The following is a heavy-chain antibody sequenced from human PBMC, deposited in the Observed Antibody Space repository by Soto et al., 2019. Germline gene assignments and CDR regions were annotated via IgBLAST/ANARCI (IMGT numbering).Heavy chain of an antibody. V-gene: IGHV4-59*01. CDR1: GGSISSYY. Sequence: PSETLSLTCTVSGGSISSYYWSWIRQPPGKGLEWIGYIYYSGSTSYNPSLKSRVTISVDTSKNQFSLKLSSVTAADTAVFYCARLPGYSSGVFDYWGQGTLVTVS. D-gene: IGHD6-19*01. J-gene: IGHJ4*02. CDR3: ARLPGYSSGVFDY. CDR2: IYYSGST.